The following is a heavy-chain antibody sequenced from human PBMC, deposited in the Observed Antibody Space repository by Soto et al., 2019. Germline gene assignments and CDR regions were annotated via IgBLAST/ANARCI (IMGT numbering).Heavy chain of an antibody. J-gene: IGHJ4*02. CDR1: GGTFSSYA. D-gene: IGHD3-22*01. Sequence: SVKVSCKASGGTFSSYAISWVRQAPGQGLEWMGGIIPIFGTANYAQKFQGRVTITADKSTSTAYMELSSLRSEDTAVYCCASLYYYDSSGYYYERPYFDYWGQGTLVTVS. V-gene: IGHV1-69*06. CDR2: IIPIFGTA. CDR3: ASLYYYDSSGYYYERPYFDY.